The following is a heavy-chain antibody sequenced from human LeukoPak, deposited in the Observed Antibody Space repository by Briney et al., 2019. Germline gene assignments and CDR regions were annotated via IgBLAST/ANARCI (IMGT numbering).Heavy chain of an antibody. J-gene: IGHJ4*02. D-gene: IGHD5-18*01. CDR3: ARNPDTAMATGGY. CDR1: GFTFSSYS. V-gene: IGHV3-21*01. CDR2: ISSSSSYI. Sequence: GGSLRLSCAASGFTFSSYSMNWVRQAPGKGLEWVSSISSSSSYIYYADSVKGRFTISRDDAKNSLYLQMNSLRAEDTAVYYCARNPDTAMATGGYWGQGTLVTVSS.